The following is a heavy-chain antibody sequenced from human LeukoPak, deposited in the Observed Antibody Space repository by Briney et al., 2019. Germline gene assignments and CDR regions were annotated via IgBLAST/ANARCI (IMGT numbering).Heavy chain of an antibody. Sequence: SETLSLTCAVYGGSFSGYYWSWIRQPPGKGLEWIGEINHSGSTNYNPSLKSRVTISVDTSKNQFSLKLSSVTAADTAVYYCARWEAARPYYYYYGMDVWGQGTTVTVSS. CDR3: ARWEAARPYYYYYGMDV. D-gene: IGHD6-6*01. V-gene: IGHV4-34*01. CDR1: GGSFSGYY. J-gene: IGHJ6*02. CDR2: INHSGST.